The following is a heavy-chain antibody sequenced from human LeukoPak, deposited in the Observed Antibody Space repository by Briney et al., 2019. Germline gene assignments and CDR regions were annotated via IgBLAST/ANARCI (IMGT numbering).Heavy chain of an antibody. V-gene: IGHV4-39*01. CDR1: GGAISSSYFY. J-gene: IGHJ3*02. D-gene: IGHD3-9*01. CDR3: ARRTTGYQAFDI. CDR2: IHYSGST. Sequence: SETLSLTCTASGGAISSSYFYWAWLRQPPGKGLEWIGTIHYSGSTDYNPSLKSRVTISVDTSKNQFSLRLSSVTAADTAVYYCARRTTGYQAFDIWGQGTMVTVSS.